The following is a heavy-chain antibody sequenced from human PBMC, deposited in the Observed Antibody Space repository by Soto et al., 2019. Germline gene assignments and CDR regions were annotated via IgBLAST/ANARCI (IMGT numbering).Heavy chain of an antibody. J-gene: IGHJ6*03. CDR2: INDSGNI. D-gene: IGHD3-10*01. Sequence: QVQLQQWGAGLLKPSETLSLTCAVYGGSFSGYQWTWIRKTQGRVFGGIGEINDSGNIIYNPSFKSRVTILVDTAKKQISLKLSSVTAADTAVYYCARGLILWFGELSRRGGYYYYMDVWGKGTTVTVSS. CDR3: ARGLILWFGELSRRGGYYYYMDV. CDR1: GGSFSGYQ. V-gene: IGHV4-34*01.